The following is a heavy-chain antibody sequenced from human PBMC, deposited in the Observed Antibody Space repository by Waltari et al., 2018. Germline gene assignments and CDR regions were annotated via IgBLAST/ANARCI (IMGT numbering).Heavy chain of an antibody. J-gene: IGHJ3*02. CDR2: ISSSSSTI. CDR1: GFTFSSYS. Sequence: EVQLVESGGGLVQPGGSLRLSCAASGFTFSSYSMNWVRQAPGKGLEWVSYISSSSSTIYYADAVKGRFTISRDNAKNSLYLQMNSLRAEDTAVYYCARHGAGYYYGDGDAFDIWGQGTMVTVSS. V-gene: IGHV3-48*04. CDR3: ARHGAGYYYGDGDAFDI. D-gene: IGHD3-22*01.